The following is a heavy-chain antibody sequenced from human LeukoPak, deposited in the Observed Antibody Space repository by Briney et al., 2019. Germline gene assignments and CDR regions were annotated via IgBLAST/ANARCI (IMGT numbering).Heavy chain of an antibody. CDR1: GFTFSSYS. CDR3: ASMFYCSSTSCYNFLDY. Sequence: GGSLRLSCAASGFTFSSYSMNWVRQAPGKGLEWVSSISSSSSYIYYADSVKGRFTISRDNAKNSLYLQMNSLRAEDTAVYYCASMFYCSSTSCYNFLDYWGQGTLVTVSS. D-gene: IGHD2-2*02. J-gene: IGHJ4*02. CDR2: ISSSSSYI. V-gene: IGHV3-21*01.